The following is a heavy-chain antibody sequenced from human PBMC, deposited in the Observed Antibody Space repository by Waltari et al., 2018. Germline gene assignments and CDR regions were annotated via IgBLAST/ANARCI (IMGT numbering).Heavy chain of an antibody. J-gene: IGHJ4*02. CDR3: ARGGYNYGSESYFDY. Sequence: EVQLVQSGAEVKKVGESLKISCEASGYMFISYWVAWVRQMPGKGLEWMGIIFPRASAPRDSPSFQGQVTISADKSITTAYLRWSSLKASDTATYYCARGGYNYGSESYFDYWGQGTLVTVSS. CDR1: GYMFISYW. D-gene: IGHD5-18*01. CDR2: IFPRASAP. V-gene: IGHV5-51*01.